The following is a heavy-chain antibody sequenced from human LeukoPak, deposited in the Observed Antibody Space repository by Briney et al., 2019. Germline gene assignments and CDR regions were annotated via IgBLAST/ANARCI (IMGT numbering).Heavy chain of an antibody. D-gene: IGHD3-10*01. V-gene: IGHV3-23*01. CDR2: IRFSGEST. CDR1: GFTFGRHA. CDR3: AKDVGTSGNYSPSDY. Sequence: AGGSLRLSCAASGFTFGRHAMNWVRQAPGKGLEWASAIRFSGESTYYADSVKGRFTISRDNSKNTLYLQMDSLRAEDTAVYYCAKDVGTSGNYSPSDYWGQGTLVTVSS. J-gene: IGHJ4*02.